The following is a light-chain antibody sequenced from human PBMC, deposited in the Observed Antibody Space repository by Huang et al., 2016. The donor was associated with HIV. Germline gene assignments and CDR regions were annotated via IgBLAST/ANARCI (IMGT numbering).Light chain of an antibody. CDR1: QSVSAY. CDR3: QQRSNWPALT. V-gene: IGKV3-11*01. J-gene: IGKJ4*01. CDR2: DVS. Sequence: DIVLTQSPGTLSLSPGERATLSCRASQSVSAYLAWYHQKPGQAPRLLIYDVSKRATGIPARFRGSGSGTDFTLTISSVEPEDFAVYYCQQRSNWPALTFGGGTKVEIK.